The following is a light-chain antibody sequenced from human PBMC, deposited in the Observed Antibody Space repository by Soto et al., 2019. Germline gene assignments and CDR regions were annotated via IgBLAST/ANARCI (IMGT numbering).Light chain of an antibody. V-gene: IGKV3-20*01. CDR2: GAS. CDR1: QSFSSNY. Sequence: EIVVTQAPGTLSLSPGERATLSCRASQSFSSNYLAWYQQKPGQAPRLLIYGASTRATGIPDRFSGSGSGTDFTLTISRLEPEDFAVYYCQQYGRSPRTFGQGTKVEIK. J-gene: IGKJ1*01. CDR3: QQYGRSPRT.